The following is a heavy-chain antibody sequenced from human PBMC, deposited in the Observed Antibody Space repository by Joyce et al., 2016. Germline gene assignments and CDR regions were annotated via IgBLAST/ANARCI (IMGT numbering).Heavy chain of an antibody. J-gene: IGHJ6*02. Sequence: QVQLRESGPGLVKPSETLSLTCTVSGASISAHHWCWVRQPPGKGLQWLGYIYYTGTTTYHPSLRSRVTISLDTSRNHFSLNLNSVTAADTAVYYWARDASFGLDVWGQGTTVTVSS. CDR3: ARDASFGLDV. CDR2: IYYTGTT. CDR1: GASISAHH. V-gene: IGHV4-59*11.